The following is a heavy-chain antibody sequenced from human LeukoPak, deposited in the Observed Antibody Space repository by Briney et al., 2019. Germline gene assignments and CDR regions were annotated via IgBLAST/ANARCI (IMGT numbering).Heavy chain of an antibody. CDR1: GFTVTSNS. CDR3: ARGDYASGNFFDY. CDR2: INQDGSRS. Sequence: GGSLRLSCAASGFTVTSNSMNWVRQAPGKGLEWVANINQDGSRSNYVDSVRGRFTISRDNAKNSLYLETNSLRAEDTAMYYCARGDYASGNFFDYWGQGTLVAVSS. J-gene: IGHJ4*02. V-gene: IGHV3-7*05. D-gene: IGHD3-10*01.